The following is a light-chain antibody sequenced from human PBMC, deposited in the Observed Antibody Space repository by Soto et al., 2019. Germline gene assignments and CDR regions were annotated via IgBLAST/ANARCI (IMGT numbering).Light chain of an antibody. Sequence: QSALTQPASVSGSPGQSITISCTGTSSDVGGYDYVSWYQQNPGKAPKLMIYDVSNRPSGVSNRFSGSKSGNTASLTISGLQAEDEADYYCCPYTSSSTLVVFGGGTKVTVL. CDR3: CPYTSSSTLVV. CDR1: SSDVGGYDY. CDR2: DVS. V-gene: IGLV2-14*01. J-gene: IGLJ2*01.